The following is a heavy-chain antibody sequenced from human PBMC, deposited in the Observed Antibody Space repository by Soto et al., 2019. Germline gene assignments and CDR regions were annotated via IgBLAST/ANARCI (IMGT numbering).Heavy chain of an antibody. V-gene: IGHV3-53*01. CDR2: IYSGGST. CDR3: ARVGYYGSGSYNYYYGMDV. D-gene: IGHD3-10*01. Sequence: GGSLRLSCAASGFTFSSYAMSWVRQAPGKGLEWVSVIYSGGSTYYADSVKGRFTISRDNSKNTLYLQMNSLRAEDTAVYYCARVGYYGSGSYNYYYGMDVWGQGTTVTVSS. J-gene: IGHJ6*02. CDR1: GFTFSSYA.